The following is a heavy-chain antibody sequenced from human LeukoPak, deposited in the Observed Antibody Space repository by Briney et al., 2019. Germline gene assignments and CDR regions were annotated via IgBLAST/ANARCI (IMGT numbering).Heavy chain of an antibody. J-gene: IGHJ6*03. D-gene: IGHD4-11*01. Sequence: PSETLSLTCTVSGVSISSYYWSWIRQPPGEGLEWIGYIYSTSGTTNYNPSLRSRVTISVDTSKNQLSLRLSSVTAADTAVYYCATGHYSNYRAYYYYMDVWGKGTTVTVSS. CDR3: ATGHYSNYRAYYYYMDV. CDR2: IYSTSGTT. V-gene: IGHV4-4*09. CDR1: GVSISSYY.